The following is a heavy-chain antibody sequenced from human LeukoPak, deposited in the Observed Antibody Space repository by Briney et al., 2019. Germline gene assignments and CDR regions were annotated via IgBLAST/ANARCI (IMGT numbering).Heavy chain of an antibody. CDR2: IRSKVDGGTA. V-gene: IGHV3-15*01. CDR1: GLTFSNAS. CDR3: TKDLPFTAGGVIVH. D-gene: IGHD3-16*01. J-gene: IGHJ5*02. Sequence: GGSLRLSCGVSGLTFSNASLTWVRQGPGEWLEWVGLIRSKVDGGTADYATTVKGRFTISRDDSKNMLYLQMNGLKTEDTAIYYCTKDLPFTAGGVIVHWGQGALVTVSS.